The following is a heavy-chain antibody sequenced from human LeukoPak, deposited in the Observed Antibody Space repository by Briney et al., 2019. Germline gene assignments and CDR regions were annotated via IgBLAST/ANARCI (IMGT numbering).Heavy chain of an antibody. Sequence: PGGSLRLSCAASGFTFDDYAMHWVRQAPGKGLEWVSGTSWNSGSIGYADSVKGRFTISKDNAKNSLYLQMNSLRAEDTALYYCAKEDSSGWYSSAFDIWGQGTVVTVSS. J-gene: IGHJ3*02. CDR1: GFTFDDYA. D-gene: IGHD6-19*01. CDR2: TSWNSGSI. CDR3: AKEDSSGWYSSAFDI. V-gene: IGHV3-9*01.